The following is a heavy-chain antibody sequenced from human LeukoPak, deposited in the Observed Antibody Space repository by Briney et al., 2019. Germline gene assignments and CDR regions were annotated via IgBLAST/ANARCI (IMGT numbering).Heavy chain of an antibody. J-gene: IGHJ4*02. CDR2: IRGSGGST. V-gene: IGHV3-23*01. CDR1: GFTFSSYA. CDR3: AKASGQLVPNSFFDY. D-gene: IGHD6-6*01. Sequence: SGGSLRLSCAASGFTFSSYAMSWARQAPGKGLEWVSGIRGSGGSTYYADSVKGRFTISRDNSKNTPYLQMNSLRAEDTAVYYCAKASGQLVPNSFFDYWGQGTLVTVSA.